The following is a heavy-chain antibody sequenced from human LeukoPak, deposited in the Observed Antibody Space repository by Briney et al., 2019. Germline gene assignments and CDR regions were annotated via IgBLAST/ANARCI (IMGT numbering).Heavy chain of an antibody. J-gene: IGHJ4*02. Sequence: PSETLSLTCTVSGGSISSHYWSWIRQPPGKGVEWVGYIYNTESTSYNTSLKSRVNIALDTSNTQFSRKLSSVTAADTAVYYCATSRGADGSGNYWGQGTLVTVSS. CDR2: IYNTEST. D-gene: IGHD3-10*01. CDR3: ATSRGADGSGNY. V-gene: IGHV4-59*11. CDR1: GGSISSHY.